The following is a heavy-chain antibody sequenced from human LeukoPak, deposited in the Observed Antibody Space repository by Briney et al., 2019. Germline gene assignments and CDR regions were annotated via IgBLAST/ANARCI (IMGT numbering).Heavy chain of an antibody. CDR3: ARGGPVLLWFGDGNGAFDI. CDR2: ISAYNGNT. V-gene: IGHV1-18*04. J-gene: IGHJ3*02. CDR1: GYTFTGYY. Sequence: GASVTVSCKASGYTFTGYYMHWVRQAPGQGLEWMGWISAYNGNTNYAQKLQGRVTMTTDTSTSTAYMELRSLRSDDTAVYYCARGGPVLLWFGDGNGAFDIWGQGTMVTVSS. D-gene: IGHD3-10*01.